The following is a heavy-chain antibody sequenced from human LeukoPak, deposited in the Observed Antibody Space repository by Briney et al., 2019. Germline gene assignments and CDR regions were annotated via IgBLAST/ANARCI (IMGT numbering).Heavy chain of an antibody. Sequence: GESLKISCKGSGYSFTSYWIGWVRQMPGKGLEWMGIIYPGDSDTRYSPSFQGQVTISADKSISTAYLQWSSLNASDTAMYYCATSAVRGVIIYDYWGQGTLVTVSS. J-gene: IGHJ4*02. CDR2: IYPGDSDT. CDR1: GYSFTSYW. V-gene: IGHV5-51*01. CDR3: ATSAVRGVIIYDY. D-gene: IGHD3-10*01.